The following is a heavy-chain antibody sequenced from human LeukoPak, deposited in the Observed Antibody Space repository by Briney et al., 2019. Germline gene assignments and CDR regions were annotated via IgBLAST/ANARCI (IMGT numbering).Heavy chain of an antibody. CDR2: IYYSGST. Sequence: PSETLSLTCTVSGGSISSSSYYWGWIRQPPGKGLEWIGSIYYSGSTYYNPSLKSRVTISVDTSKNQFSLKLSSVTAADTAVYYCASQLGFDYWGQGTLVTVSS. CDR1: GGSISSSSYY. D-gene: IGHD7-27*01. J-gene: IGHJ4*02. V-gene: IGHV4-39*01. CDR3: ASQLGFDY.